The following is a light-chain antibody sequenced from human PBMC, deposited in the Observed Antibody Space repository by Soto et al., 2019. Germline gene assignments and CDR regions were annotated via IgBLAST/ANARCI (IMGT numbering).Light chain of an antibody. CDR3: QQYGSPTRT. J-gene: IGKJ1*01. CDR1: QSVSNSY. Sequence: EIVLTQSPGTLSLSPGEGATLSFRASQSVSNSYLAWYQQKPGQAPRLLIYGASSRATGIPDSFSGSGSGTDFTLTISRLEPEEFAVYYCQQYGSPTRTFGQGTKVDIK. CDR2: GAS. V-gene: IGKV3-20*01.